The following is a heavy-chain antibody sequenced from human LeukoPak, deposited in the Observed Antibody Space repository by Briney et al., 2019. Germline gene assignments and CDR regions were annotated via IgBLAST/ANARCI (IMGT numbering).Heavy chain of an antibody. V-gene: IGHV1-46*01. D-gene: IGHD6-19*01. CDR2: INPSGGST. J-gene: IGHJ6*04. Sequence: ASVKISSKASEYTFTNYCVHGELQAPGKGLKWMGIINPSGGSTSYAEKFQGRDTMTRDTSTSTVYMELSSLRSEDTAVYYCARDLPVYSSGRLHYYYGMDVWGKGTTVTVSS. CDR1: EYTFTNYC. CDR3: ARDLPVYSSGRLHYYYGMDV.